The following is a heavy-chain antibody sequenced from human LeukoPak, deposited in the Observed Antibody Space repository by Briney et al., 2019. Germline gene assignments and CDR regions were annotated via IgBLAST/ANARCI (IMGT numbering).Heavy chain of an antibody. J-gene: IGHJ4*02. CDR1: GFTLSSYS. D-gene: IGHD3-22*01. CDR3: ARDEVYDSSHDY. Sequence: GGSLRLSCAASGFTLSSYSMNWVRQAPGKGLEWVSSISSSSSYIYYADSVKGRFTISRDNAKNSLYLQMNSLRAEDTAVYYCARDEVYDSSHDYWGQGTLVTVSS. V-gene: IGHV3-21*01. CDR2: ISSSSSYI.